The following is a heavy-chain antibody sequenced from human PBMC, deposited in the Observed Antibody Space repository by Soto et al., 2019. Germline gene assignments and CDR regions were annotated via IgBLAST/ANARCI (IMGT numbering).Heavy chain of an antibody. Sequence: QVQLVQSGAEVKKPGSSVKVSCKASGGTFSSYAISWVRQAPGQGLEWMGGIIPIFGTANYAQKFQGRVTITADESTSTAYMELSSLRSEDTAVYYCARGRRDGYHNPAGGEATFDYWGQGTLVTVSS. J-gene: IGHJ4*02. CDR3: ARGRRDGYHNPAGGEATFDY. V-gene: IGHV1-69*12. CDR1: GGTFSSYA. CDR2: IIPIFGTA. D-gene: IGHD5-12*01.